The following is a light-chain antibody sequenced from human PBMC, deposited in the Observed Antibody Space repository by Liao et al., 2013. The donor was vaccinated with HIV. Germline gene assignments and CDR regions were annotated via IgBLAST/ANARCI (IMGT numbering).Light chain of an antibody. V-gene: IGLV3-25*02. CDR1: ALPKQQ. Sequence: SYELTQPPSMSVSPGQTARITCSGDALPKQQVYWYQQKPGQAPVLMIFKGTERPSGIPERFSGSTSGNAATLTISGTQSMDEAAYYCQAWDITTGVFGAGTTLTVL. CDR3: QAWDITTGV. CDR2: KGT. J-gene: IGLJ3*02.